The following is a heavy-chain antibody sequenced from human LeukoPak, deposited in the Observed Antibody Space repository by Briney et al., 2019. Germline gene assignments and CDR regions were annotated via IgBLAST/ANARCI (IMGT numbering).Heavy chain of an antibody. CDR2: IYYGGST. J-gene: IGHJ3*02. Sequence: PSETLSLTCTVSGGSVSRNSDYWGCIRQPPGKGLECIGSIYYGGSTYYNPSLKSRVTISVDKSKNQFSLKLSSVTAADTAVYYCARDGLTGYWLTGHDAFDIWGQGTMVTVSS. CDR1: GGSVSRNSDY. V-gene: IGHV4-39*07. CDR3: ARDGLTGYWLTGHDAFDI. D-gene: IGHD3-9*01.